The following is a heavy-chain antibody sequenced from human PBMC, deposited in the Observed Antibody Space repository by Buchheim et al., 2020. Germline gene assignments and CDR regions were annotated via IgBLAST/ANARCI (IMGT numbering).Heavy chain of an antibody. CDR3: AKCSGGSCYRMHY. J-gene: IGHJ4*02. Sequence: QVQLQESGPGLVNPSGTLSLTCAVSGDSISSTNWWSWVRQPPGKGLEWIGEIYHSGSANYDPSLKTRVTMSIDNSKNEFSLKVSSVTAADTAVYYCAKCSGGSCYRMHYWGQGTL. CDR2: IYHSGSA. V-gene: IGHV4-4*02. D-gene: IGHD2-15*01. CDR1: GDSISSTNW.